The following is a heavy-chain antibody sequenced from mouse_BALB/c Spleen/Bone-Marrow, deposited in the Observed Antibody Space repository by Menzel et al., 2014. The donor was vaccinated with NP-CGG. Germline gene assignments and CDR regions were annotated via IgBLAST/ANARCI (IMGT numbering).Heavy chain of an antibody. Sequence: EVKLMESGGGLVKLGGSLKLSCAASGFTFSSYYMSWVRQTPEKRLELVAAINSNGGGTYYPDTVKGRFTISRDNAKNTLYLQVSSLRSEDTALYYCARRFTTGVTTGAMDYWGQGTSVTVSS. V-gene: IGHV5-6-2*01. CDR3: ARRFTTGVTTGAMDY. CDR2: INSNGGGT. CDR1: GFTFSSYY. D-gene: IGHD1-1*01. J-gene: IGHJ4*01.